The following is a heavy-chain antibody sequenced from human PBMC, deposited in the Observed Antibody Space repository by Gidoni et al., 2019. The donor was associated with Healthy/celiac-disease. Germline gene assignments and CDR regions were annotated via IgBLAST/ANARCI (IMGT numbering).Heavy chain of an antibody. D-gene: IGHD3-9*01. CDR2: IYYSGST. J-gene: IGHJ4*02. CDR3: ARSPNFDWLRI. Sequence: QVQLQESGPGLVKPSETLSLTCTVSGGSISSYYWSWIRQPPGKGLEWIGYIYYSGSTNYNPSLKSRVTISVDTSKNQFSLKLSSVTAADTAVYYCARSPNFDWLRIWGQGTLVTVSS. V-gene: IGHV4-59*08. CDR1: GGSISSYY.